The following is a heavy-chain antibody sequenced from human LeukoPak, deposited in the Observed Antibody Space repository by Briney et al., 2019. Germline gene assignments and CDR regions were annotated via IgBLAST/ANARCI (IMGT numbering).Heavy chain of an antibody. CDR2: MAYSGST. J-gene: IGHJ4*02. CDR3: ARGSDFGDY. Sequence: PSETLSLTCAVSGGSISRYYRSWIRQPPGKGREWFWYMAYSGSTNYNPSLKSRVTMSINTSKNQFSLRLSSVSAADTAVYYCARGSDFGDYWGQGTLVTVSS. D-gene: IGHD4-17*01. V-gene: IGHV4-59*01. CDR1: GGSISRYY.